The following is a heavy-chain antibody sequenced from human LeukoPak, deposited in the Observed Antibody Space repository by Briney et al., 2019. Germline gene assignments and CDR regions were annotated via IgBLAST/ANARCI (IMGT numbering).Heavy chain of an antibody. D-gene: IGHD2-15*01. CDR3: ARDGRGGRENWFDP. V-gene: IGHV1-69*06. CDR1: GGTFSNYA. Sequence: SVKVSCKASGGTFSNYAFSWVRQAPGQGLEWMGRILPKFGTTNSAQKFQDRVRITADKYTNTVYMELSSLRSGDTAVYYCARDGRGGRENWFDPWGQGTLVTVSS. CDR2: ILPKFGTT. J-gene: IGHJ5*02.